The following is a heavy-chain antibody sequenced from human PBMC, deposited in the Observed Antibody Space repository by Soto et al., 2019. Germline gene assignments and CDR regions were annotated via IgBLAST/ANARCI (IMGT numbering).Heavy chain of an antibody. V-gene: IGHV3-48*02. CDR3: AREPYDFWSGYPSSGFDY. Sequence: GGSLRLSCAASGFTFSSYSMNWVRQAPGKGLEWVSYISSSSSTIYYADSVKGRFTISRDNAKNSLYLQMNSLRDEDTAVYYCAREPYDFWSGYPSSGFDYWGQGTLVTVSS. J-gene: IGHJ4*02. CDR1: GFTFSSYS. CDR2: ISSSSSTI. D-gene: IGHD3-3*01.